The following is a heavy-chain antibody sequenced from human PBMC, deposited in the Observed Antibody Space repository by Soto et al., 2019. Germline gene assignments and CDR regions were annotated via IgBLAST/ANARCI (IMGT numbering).Heavy chain of an antibody. CDR2: IYHSGST. D-gene: IGHD2-15*01. J-gene: IGHJ4*02. CDR1: GGSISSSNW. Sequence: SETLSLTCAVSGGSISSSNWWSWVRQPPGKGLEWIGEIYHSGSTNYNPSLKSRVTISVDKSKNQFSLKLSSVTAADTAVYYCARRKYCSGGSCSSSPYYFDYWGQGTLVTVSS. CDR3: ARRKYCSGGSCSSSPYYFDY. V-gene: IGHV4-4*02.